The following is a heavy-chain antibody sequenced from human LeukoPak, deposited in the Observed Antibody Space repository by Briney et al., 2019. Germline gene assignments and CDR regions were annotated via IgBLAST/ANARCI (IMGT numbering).Heavy chain of an antibody. D-gene: IGHD3-3*01. CDR3: ARGPVRITIFGVVIRSPLDP. CDR2: INHSGST. CDR1: GGSFSGYY. J-gene: IGHJ5*02. V-gene: IGHV4-34*01. Sequence: SETLSLTCAVYGGSFSGYYWSWIRQPPGKGLEWIGEINHSGSTNYNPSLKSRVTISVDTSKNQFSLKLSSVTAADTAVYYCARGPVRITIFGVVIRSPLDPWGQGTLVTASS.